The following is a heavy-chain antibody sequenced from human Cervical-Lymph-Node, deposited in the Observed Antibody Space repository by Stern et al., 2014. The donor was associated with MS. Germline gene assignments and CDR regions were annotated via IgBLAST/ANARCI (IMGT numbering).Heavy chain of an antibody. J-gene: IGHJ3*02. CDR1: GASISSSSFL. CDR3: STSSDYFSAPNAFDI. V-gene: IGHV4-39*01. Sequence: VQLVESGPGLVKPSETLSLSCTVSGASISSSSFLWAWIRQPPGKGLEXIGNIYYSGKTYYNPSLGSRVTMSVDTSTNQFSLRLTSVTAADTAFYYCSTSSDYFSAPNAFDIWGQGTRVTVSS. CDR2: IYYSGKT. D-gene: IGHD3-22*01.